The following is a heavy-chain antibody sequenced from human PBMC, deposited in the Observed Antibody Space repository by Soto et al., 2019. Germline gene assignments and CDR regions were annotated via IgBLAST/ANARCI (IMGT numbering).Heavy chain of an antibody. CDR1: GYRFTSYS. CDR3: ARDASGWFIY. Sequence: VHLVQSGAEVKKPGASVKVSCKSSGYRFTSYSLHWMRQAPGQRLEWLGWINTGTGDTRYLERLQDRVTITRDTSSTTAYLEVRSLRSEDTAVYFCARDASGWFIYWGQGTQVIVSS. J-gene: IGHJ4*02. V-gene: IGHV1-3*04. CDR2: INTGTGDT. D-gene: IGHD6-19*01.